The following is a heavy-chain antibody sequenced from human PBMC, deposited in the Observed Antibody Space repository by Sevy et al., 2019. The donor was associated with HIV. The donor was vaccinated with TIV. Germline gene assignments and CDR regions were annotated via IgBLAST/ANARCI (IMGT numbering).Heavy chain of an antibody. V-gene: IGHV3-30*18. CDR3: AKDFTGYNGMDV. D-gene: IGHD3-9*01. Sequence: GGSLRLSCAASGFTVSSNYMSWVRQAPGKGLEWVAVISYDGSSKYYGDSVKGRFIISRDNSKNTLYLQMSSLRPEDTAMYYCAKDFTGYNGMDVWGQGTTVTVSS. CDR1: GFTVSSNY. CDR2: ISYDGSSK. J-gene: IGHJ6*02.